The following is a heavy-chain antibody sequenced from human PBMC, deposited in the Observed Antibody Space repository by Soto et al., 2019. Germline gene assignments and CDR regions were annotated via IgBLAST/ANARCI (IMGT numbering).Heavy chain of an antibody. CDR3: NPGYSSGWDAFDI. D-gene: IGHD6-19*01. J-gene: IGHJ3*02. Sequence: GGSLRHSCAASGFTYSGSPMHFVRQAAGKGLEWVGRMRSKDNSYATAYAASVKGRLTISRDDSKNTAYLQMNSQKTEDTAVYYCNPGYSSGWDAFDIWGQGTMVTVS. CDR2: MRSKDNSYAT. CDR1: GFTYSGSP. V-gene: IGHV3-73*01.